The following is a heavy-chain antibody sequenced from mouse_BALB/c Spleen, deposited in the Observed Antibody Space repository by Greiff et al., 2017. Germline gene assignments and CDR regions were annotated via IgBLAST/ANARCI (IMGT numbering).Heavy chain of an antibody. CDR1: GFTFSSFG. Sequence: EVKLVESGGGLVQPGGSRTLSCAASGFTFSSFGMHWVRQAPEKGLEWVAYISSGSSTIYYADTVKGRFTISRDNPKNTLFLQMTSLRSEDTAMYYCARSEGTYWGQGTLVTVSA. D-gene: IGHD3-3*01. CDR3: ARSEGTY. CDR2: ISSGSSTI. J-gene: IGHJ3*01. V-gene: IGHV5-17*02.